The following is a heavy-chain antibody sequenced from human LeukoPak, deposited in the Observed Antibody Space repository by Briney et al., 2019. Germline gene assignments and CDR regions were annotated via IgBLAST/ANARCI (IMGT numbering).Heavy chain of an antibody. CDR2: IYHSGST. Sequence: SETLSLTCAVSGGSISSSNWWSWVRQPPGKGLEWIGEIYHSGSTNYNPSLKSRVTISVDKSKNQFSLKLSSVTAADTAVYYCARAGRITMVRGVISYYYYMDVWGKGTTVTVSS. D-gene: IGHD3-10*01. CDR3: ARAGRITMVRGVISYYYYMDV. V-gene: IGHV4-4*02. CDR1: GGSISSSNW. J-gene: IGHJ6*03.